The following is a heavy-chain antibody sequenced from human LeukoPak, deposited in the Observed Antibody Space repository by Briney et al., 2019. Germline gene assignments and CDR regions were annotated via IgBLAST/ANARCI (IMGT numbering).Heavy chain of an antibody. CDR2: INRDGSST. Sequence: PGGSLRLSCAASGFIFSSYWMHWVRQAPGKGLVWVSRINRDGSSTSYADSVKGRFTISRDNAKNTLYLQMNSLRAEDTAVYYCARRVVVPAAPYYFDYWGQGTLVTVSS. CDR3: ARRVVVPAAPYYFDY. J-gene: IGHJ4*02. CDR1: GFIFSSYW. V-gene: IGHV3-74*01. D-gene: IGHD2-2*01.